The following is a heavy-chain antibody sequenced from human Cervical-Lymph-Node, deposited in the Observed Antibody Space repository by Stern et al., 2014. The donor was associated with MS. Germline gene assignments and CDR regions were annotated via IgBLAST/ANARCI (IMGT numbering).Heavy chain of an antibody. CDR3: ARGHIPYAYNYLFDY. Sequence: VHLVESGGGVVQPGTSLRLSCAASGFTFSSYGMHWVRQAPGKGLEWVALAWYDGSTAYYTNSVKGRFTIPREHYKNPLSLQMNSLTAEDTAVYYCARGHIPYAYNYLFDYWGQGTLVTVSS. J-gene: IGHJ4*02. CDR1: GFTFSSYG. D-gene: IGHD5-24*01. CDR2: AWYDGSTA. V-gene: IGHV3-33*01.